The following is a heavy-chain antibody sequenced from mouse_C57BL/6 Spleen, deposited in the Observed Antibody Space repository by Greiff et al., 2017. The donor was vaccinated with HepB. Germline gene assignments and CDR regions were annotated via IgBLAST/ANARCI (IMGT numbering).Heavy chain of an antibody. V-gene: IGHV3-6*01. CDR2: ISYDGSN. CDR1: GYSITSGYY. D-gene: IGHD2-3*01. CDR3: AREDGYYVGGYAMDY. J-gene: IGHJ4*01. Sequence: VQLKQSGPGLVKPSQSLSLTCSVTGYSITSGYYWNWIRQFPGNKLEWMGYISYDGSNNYNPSLKNRISITRDTSKNQFFLKLNSVTTEDTATYYCAREDGYYVGGYAMDYWGQGTSVTVSS.